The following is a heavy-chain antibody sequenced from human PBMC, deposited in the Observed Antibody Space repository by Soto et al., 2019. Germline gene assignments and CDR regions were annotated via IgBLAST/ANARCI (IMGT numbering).Heavy chain of an antibody. CDR3: ARDKRSSGYEGPYFDY. J-gene: IGHJ4*02. V-gene: IGHV1-46*01. Sequence: ASVKVSCKASGYTFTSYYMHGVRQAPAQGLEWMGIINPSGGSTSYAQKFQGRVTMTRDTSTRTVYLELSSLRSDDAAVYYCARDKRSSGYEGPYFDYWGRRTLVAVCS. D-gene: IGHD6-13*01. CDR1: GYTFTSYY. CDR2: INPSGGST.